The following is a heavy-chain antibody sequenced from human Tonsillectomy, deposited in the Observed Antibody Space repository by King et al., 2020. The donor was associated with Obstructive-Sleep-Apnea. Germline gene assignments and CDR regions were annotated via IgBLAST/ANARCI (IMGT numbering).Heavy chain of an antibody. CDR1: GFTFSSYS. CDR2: LPRSSSAS. Sequence: VQLVESGGGLVQPGGSLRLSCAASGFTFSSYSMNWVRQAPGKGLEWVSNLPRSSSASSYADSVKGRFTISRDNTKNSLYLQMNSLRAEDTAVYYCVRGPPDLNWNYVADYWGQGTL. D-gene: IGHD1-7*01. J-gene: IGHJ4*02. V-gene: IGHV3-48*04. CDR3: VRGPPDLNWNYVADY.